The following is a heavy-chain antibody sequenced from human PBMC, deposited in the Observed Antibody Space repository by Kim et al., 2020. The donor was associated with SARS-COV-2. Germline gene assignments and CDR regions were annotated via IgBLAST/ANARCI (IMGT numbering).Heavy chain of an antibody. CDR3: ARGGVVVAATYLDY. V-gene: IGHV4-34*01. D-gene: IGHD2-15*01. Sequence: TPSLKSRVTISVDPSKNQFSLKLSSVTAADTAVYYCARGGVVVAATYLDYWGQGTLVTVSS. J-gene: IGHJ4*02.